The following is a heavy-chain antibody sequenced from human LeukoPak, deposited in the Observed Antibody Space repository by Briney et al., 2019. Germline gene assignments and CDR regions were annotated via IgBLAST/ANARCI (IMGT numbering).Heavy chain of an antibody. D-gene: IGHD3-10*02. CDR3: AELGITMIGGV. J-gene: IGHJ6*04. CDR1: GFPFSNYG. CDR2: ISSSGSTI. Sequence: PGGTLRLSCAASGFPFSNYGMNWVRQAPGKGLEWVSYISSSGSTIYYADSVKGRFTISRDNAKNSLYLQMNSLRAEDTAVYYCAELGITMIGGVWGKGTTVTISS. V-gene: IGHV3-48*04.